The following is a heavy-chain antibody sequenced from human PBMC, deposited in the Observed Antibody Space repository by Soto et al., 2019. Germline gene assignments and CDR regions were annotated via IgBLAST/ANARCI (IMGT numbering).Heavy chain of an antibody. D-gene: IGHD2-15*01. CDR2: ISNRGDT. CDR3: AREPRYCRGGSCSITGDAFDI. J-gene: IGHJ3*02. CDR1: GFIVSDTY. Sequence: EVQLVESGGGLVQPGGSLRLSCTASGFIVSDTYMNWVRQAPGKGLEWVSVISNRGDTHYADSVRGRFSLSRDIADNTLHLQMNNRRVEDTAVYYCAREPRYCRGGSCSITGDAFDIWGQGTMVTVSS. V-gene: IGHV3-66*01.